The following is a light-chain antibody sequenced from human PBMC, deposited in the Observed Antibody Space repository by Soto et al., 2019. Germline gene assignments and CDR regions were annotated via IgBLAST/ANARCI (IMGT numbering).Light chain of an antibody. J-gene: IGKJ2*01. CDR1: QSISKTY. Sequence: EIMLTQSPDILSLSPGERATLSCRASQSISKTYVAWYQQRPGQAPKLLISGASGWAIGIPDGFSASGSGTDFSLTISNIDPEDCAIYYCQQFSASPYTFGQGTRLDI. V-gene: IGKV3-20*01. CDR2: GAS. CDR3: QQFSASPYT.